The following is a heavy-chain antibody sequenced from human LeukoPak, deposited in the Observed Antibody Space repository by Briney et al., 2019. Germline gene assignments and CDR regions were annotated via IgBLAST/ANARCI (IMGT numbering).Heavy chain of an antibody. CDR3: ARDLSFYGSGSYYFGY. V-gene: IGHV1-2*02. D-gene: IGHD3-10*01. CDR1: GFTFTVYY. CDR2: INPTSGGT. Sequence: GASVKVSCKASGFTFTVYYLHWVRQAPGQGLEWMGWINPTSGGTNYAQRFQDRVTMAWDTSVSAAYMELSSLRSDDTAVYYCARDLSFYGSGSYYFGYWGQGTLVTVSS. J-gene: IGHJ4*02.